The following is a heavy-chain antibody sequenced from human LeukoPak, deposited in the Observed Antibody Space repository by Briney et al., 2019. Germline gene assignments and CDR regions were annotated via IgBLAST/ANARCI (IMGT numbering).Heavy chain of an antibody. J-gene: IGHJ4*02. Sequence: GGSLRLSCAASRFDFKSYWMSWVRQAPGKGLEWVANIKHDGSEKYYVDSVKGRFTIFRDNAKKSVYLQMNSLRAEDTAVYYCARGVTYYDFWSGLKVSDYWGQGTLVTVSS. CDR3: ARGVTYYDFWSGLKVSDY. V-gene: IGHV3-7*04. CDR1: RFDFKSYW. CDR2: IKHDGSEK. D-gene: IGHD3-3*01.